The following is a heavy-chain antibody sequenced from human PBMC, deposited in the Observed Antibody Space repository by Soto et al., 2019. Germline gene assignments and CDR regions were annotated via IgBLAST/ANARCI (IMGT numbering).Heavy chain of an antibody. Sequence: QVQLQESGPGLVKPSETLSLTCTVSGGSISSYYWSWIRQPAGKGLEWIGRIYTSGSTNYNPSLKSRVTMSVDTSKNQFSLKLSSVTAADTAVYYCETAGGSYWEYYFDYWGQGTLVTVSS. J-gene: IGHJ4*02. V-gene: IGHV4-4*07. D-gene: IGHD1-26*01. CDR2: IYTSGST. CDR1: GGSISSYY. CDR3: ETAGGSYWEYYFDY.